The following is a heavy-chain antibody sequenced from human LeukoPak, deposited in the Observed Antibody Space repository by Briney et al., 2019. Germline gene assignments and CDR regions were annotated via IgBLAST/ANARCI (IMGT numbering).Heavy chain of an antibody. J-gene: IGHJ2*01. Sequence: PSETLSLTCAVYGGSFSGYYWRWIRQPPGKGLEWIGEINHSGSTNYNPSLKSRVTISVDTSKNQFSLKLSSVTAAETAVYYCARVGYSSSWYFDLWGRGTLVTVSS. CDR2: INHSGST. CDR3: ARVGYSSSWYFDL. V-gene: IGHV4-34*01. CDR1: GGSFSGYY. D-gene: IGHD6-13*01.